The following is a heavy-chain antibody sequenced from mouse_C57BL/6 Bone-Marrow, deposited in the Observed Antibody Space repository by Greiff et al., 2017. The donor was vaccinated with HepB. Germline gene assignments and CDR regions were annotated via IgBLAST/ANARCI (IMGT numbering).Heavy chain of an antibody. CDR3: ARVGYWYFDV. J-gene: IGHJ1*03. V-gene: IGHV5-16*01. CDR2: INYDGSST. D-gene: IGHD4-1*01. Sequence: EVKLVESEGGLVQPGSSMKLSCTASGFTFSDYYMAWVRQVPEKGLEWVANINYDGSSTYYLDSLKSRFIISGDNAKNILYLQMSSLKSEDTATYYCARVGYWYFDVWGTGTTVTVSS. CDR1: GFTFSDYY.